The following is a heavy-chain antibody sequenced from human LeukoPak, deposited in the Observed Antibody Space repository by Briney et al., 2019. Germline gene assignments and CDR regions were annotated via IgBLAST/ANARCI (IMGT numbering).Heavy chain of an antibody. J-gene: IGHJ3*01. Sequence: PGGSLRLSCVASGLTFSDTNLAWIRQAPGKALEWISYIRRVPTDLYYADSVKGRFTITRDNAKNSLYLQMNSLRAEDTANYYCARRARDFGDSHAFDVWGQGTMVTVSS. CDR1: GLTFSDTN. CDR3: ARRARDFGDSHAFDV. CDR2: IRRVPTDL. D-gene: IGHD4-17*01. V-gene: IGHV3-11*01.